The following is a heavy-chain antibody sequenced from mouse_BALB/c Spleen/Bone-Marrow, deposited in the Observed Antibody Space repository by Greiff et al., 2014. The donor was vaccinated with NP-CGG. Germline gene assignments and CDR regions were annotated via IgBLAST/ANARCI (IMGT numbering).Heavy chain of an antibody. CDR3: ARSYGNYYAMDY. J-gene: IGHJ4*01. D-gene: IGHD2-1*01. Sequence: VQLQQSGAELVKPGASVKLSCKASGYTFTSYWMHWVKQRPGQGLEWIGEINPSNGRTNYNEKFKSKATLTVDKSSSTAYMQLSSLTSEDSAVYYCARSYGNYYAMDYWGQGTSATVSS. CDR2: INPSNGRT. CDR1: GYTFTSYW. V-gene: IGHV1S81*02.